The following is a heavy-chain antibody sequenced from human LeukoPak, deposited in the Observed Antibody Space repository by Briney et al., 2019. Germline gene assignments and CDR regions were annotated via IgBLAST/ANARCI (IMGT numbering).Heavy chain of an antibody. D-gene: IGHD6-19*01. V-gene: IGHV4-39*07. CDR1: GGSITSTSYY. Sequence: SETLSLTCNVSGGSITSTSYYWGWIRQPPGKGLEWLGNIYYTGTTYYNPSLKSRVTISVDTSKNQFSLRLSSVTAADTAIYYCARDWEQWLPTADDYWGQGTLVTVSS. J-gene: IGHJ4*02. CDR3: ARDWEQWLPTADDY. CDR2: IYYTGTT.